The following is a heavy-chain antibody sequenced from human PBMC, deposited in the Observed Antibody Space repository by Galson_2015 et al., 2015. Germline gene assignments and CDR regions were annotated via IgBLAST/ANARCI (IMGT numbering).Heavy chain of an antibody. CDR3: AKVKGYCSGDNCYSDYYYGMDV. V-gene: IGHV3-23*01. D-gene: IGHD2-15*01. CDR1: GFTFSSYA. CDR2: ISGSGGST. J-gene: IGHJ6*02. Sequence: SLRLSCAASGFTFSSYAVSWVRQAPGKGLEWVSAISGSGGSTYYADSVEGRFTISRDSSKNTLYLQMNSLRAEDTAVYYCAKVKGYCSGDNCYSDYYYGMDVWGQGTTVTVSS.